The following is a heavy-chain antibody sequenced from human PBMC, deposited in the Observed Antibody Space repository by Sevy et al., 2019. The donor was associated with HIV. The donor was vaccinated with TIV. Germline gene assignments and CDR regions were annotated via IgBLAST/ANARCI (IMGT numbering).Heavy chain of an antibody. V-gene: IGHV3-33*08. CDR1: GFTFRTSG. Sequence: GGSLRLSCVTSGFTFRTSGMHWVRQSPGKGLEWVAVIRYDGSNKHYGDSVKGRFTISRDNSKNALYLQMSSLRAEDTAVYYCAREKVDTSMIFVEYYGMDVWGQGTTVTVSS. CDR3: AREKVDTSMIFVEYYGMDV. CDR2: IRYDGSNK. J-gene: IGHJ6*02. D-gene: IGHD5-18*01.